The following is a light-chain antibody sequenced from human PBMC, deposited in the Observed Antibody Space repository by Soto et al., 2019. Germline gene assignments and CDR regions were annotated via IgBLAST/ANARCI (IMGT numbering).Light chain of an antibody. V-gene: IGKV3-15*01. J-gene: IGKJ3*01. Sequence: EIVMTQSPATLSVSPGERATLSCRASQSVSSNLAWYQQKPGQAPRLLIYGASTRATGIPARFNGSGSGTEFTLTISSLESEGFGVYFCQEYNNWPPFTFRPGPKVDIK. CDR1: QSVSSN. CDR2: GAS. CDR3: QEYNNWPPFT.